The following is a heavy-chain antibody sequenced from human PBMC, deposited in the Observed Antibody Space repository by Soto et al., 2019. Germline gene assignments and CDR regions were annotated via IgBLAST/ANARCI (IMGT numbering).Heavy chain of an antibody. J-gene: IGHJ4*02. CDR2: IKSKTYGETT. Sequence: EVQLVESGGGWVKPGWSLRLSCAASGFTFDNAWMNCVRHAPGKGLEWVGRIKSKTYGETTDYAAPVKGRFTISRDDLRNTLFLQMNSLKAEDTAMYYCTSGLIVVVAASRLAGYCGQGTLVTVSS. CDR1: GFTFDNAW. V-gene: IGHV3-15*07. D-gene: IGHD2-15*01. CDR3: TSGLIVVVAASRLAGY.